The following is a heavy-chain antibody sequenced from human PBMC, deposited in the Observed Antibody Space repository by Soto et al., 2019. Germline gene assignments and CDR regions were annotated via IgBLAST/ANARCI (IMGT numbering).Heavy chain of an antibody. J-gene: IGHJ4*02. Sequence: PSETLSLTCAVSGGSISSGGYSWSWIRQPPGKGLEWIGYIYHSGSTYYNPSLKSRVTISVDRSKNQFSLKLSSVTAADTAVYYCATGRVLYGSEYWGQGTLVTVPS. V-gene: IGHV4-30-2*01. CDR1: GGSISSGGYS. CDR2: IYHSGST. D-gene: IGHD3-10*01. CDR3: ATGRVLYGSEY.